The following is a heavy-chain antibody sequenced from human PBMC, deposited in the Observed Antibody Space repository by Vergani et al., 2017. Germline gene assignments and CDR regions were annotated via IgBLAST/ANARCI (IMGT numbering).Heavy chain of an antibody. D-gene: IGHD2-2*01. Sequence: QVQLVQSGAEVQKPGASVKVSCKASGYTFTGYYMHWVRQAPGQGLEWMGWINPNSGGTNYAQKFPGRVTMTRDTSIRTASMELSRLRSDDTAVYYCARDGILVYCSSTSCSHLDYWGQGTLVTVSS. CDR3: ARDGILVYCSSTSCSHLDY. CDR2: INPNSGGT. CDR1: GYTFTGYY. V-gene: IGHV1-2*02. J-gene: IGHJ4*02.